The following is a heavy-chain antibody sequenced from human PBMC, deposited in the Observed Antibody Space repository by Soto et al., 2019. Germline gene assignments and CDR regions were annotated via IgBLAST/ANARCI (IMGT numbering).Heavy chain of an antibody. V-gene: IGHV3-72*01. D-gene: IGHD3-16*01. CDR1: GFTFSDSY. CDR3: XXXXXXXDFGAA. J-gene: IGHJ4*02. CDR2: TKNKAASYAT. Sequence: EVQLVESGGGLIQPGESLRLSCSTSGFTFSDSYIDWVRXXXXXXXXWVGRTKNKAASYATEYAASVKGRFSISRDHSXXXXXXXXXXXXXXXXXXXXXXXXXXXXDFGAAWGQGTQVIVSS.